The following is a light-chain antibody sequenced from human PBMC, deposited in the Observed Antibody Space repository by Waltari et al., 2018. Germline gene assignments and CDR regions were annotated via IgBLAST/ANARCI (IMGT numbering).Light chain of an antibody. CDR2: DAS. CDR1: QSVSSY. Sequence: EIMLTQSPVTLSLSPGERATLSCRASQSVSSYLAWYQQKPGLAPRLLIYDASRATGIPARFSGSGSGTDFTLTISSLEPEDFAVYYCQQRSNWPPITFGQGTRLEIK. CDR3: QQRSNWPPIT. V-gene: IGKV3-11*01. J-gene: IGKJ5*01.